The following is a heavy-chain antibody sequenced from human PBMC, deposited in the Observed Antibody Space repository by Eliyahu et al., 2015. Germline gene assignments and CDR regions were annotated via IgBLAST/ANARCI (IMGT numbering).Heavy chain of an antibody. CDR3: ARDQTDYDFWSGQGFDY. CDR2: IYYSGXT. V-gene: IGHV4-39*07. D-gene: IGHD3-3*01. Sequence: QLQLQESGPGLVKPSETLSLTCTVSGGSIXSSSYYWGWIRQPPGKGLEWIGSIYYSGXTYYNPSLKSRVTISVDTSKNQFSLKLSSVTAADTAVYYCARDQTDYDFWSGQGFDYWGQGTLVTVSS. CDR1: GGSIXSSSYY. J-gene: IGHJ4*02.